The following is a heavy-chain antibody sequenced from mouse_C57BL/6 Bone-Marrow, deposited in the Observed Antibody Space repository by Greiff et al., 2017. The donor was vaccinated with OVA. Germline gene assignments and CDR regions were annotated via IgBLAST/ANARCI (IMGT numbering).Heavy chain of an antibody. D-gene: IGHD1-1*01. V-gene: IGHV5-12*01. CDR3: ARHAYYYGSRENAMDY. CDR2: ISNGGGST. Sequence: DVMLVESGGGLVQPGGSLKLSCAASGFTFSDYYMYWVRQTPEKRLEWVAYISNGGGSTYYPDTVKGRFTISRDNAKNTLYLQMSRLKSEDTAMYYCARHAYYYGSRENAMDYWGQGTSVTVSS. J-gene: IGHJ4*01. CDR1: GFTFSDYY.